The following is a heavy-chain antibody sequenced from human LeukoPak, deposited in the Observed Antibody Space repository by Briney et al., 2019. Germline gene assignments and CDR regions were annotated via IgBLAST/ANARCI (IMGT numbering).Heavy chain of an antibody. CDR3: AGGDGSGSYYYYYMDV. D-gene: IGHD3-10*01. CDR1: GFTFSSYS. Sequence: GGSLRLSCAASGFTFSSYSMNWVRQAPGKGLEWVSYISSSSSTIYYADSVKGRFTISRDNAKNSLYLQMNSLRAEDTAVYYCAGGDGSGSYYYYYMDVWGKGTTVTVSS. V-gene: IGHV3-48*01. J-gene: IGHJ6*03. CDR2: ISSSSSTI.